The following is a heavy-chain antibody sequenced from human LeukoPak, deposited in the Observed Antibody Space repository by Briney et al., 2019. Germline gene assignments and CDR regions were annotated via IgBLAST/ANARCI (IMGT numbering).Heavy chain of an antibody. CDR1: GGSISSYY. CDR3: AGDLGWFGELSF. CDR2: IYTSGST. Sequence: KSSETLSLTCTVSGGSISSYYRSWIRQPAGKGLEWIGRIYTSGSTNYNPSLKSRVTMSVDTSKNQFSLKLSSVTAADAAVYYCAGDLGWFGELSFWGQGTLVTVSS. V-gene: IGHV4-4*07. D-gene: IGHD3-10*01. J-gene: IGHJ4*02.